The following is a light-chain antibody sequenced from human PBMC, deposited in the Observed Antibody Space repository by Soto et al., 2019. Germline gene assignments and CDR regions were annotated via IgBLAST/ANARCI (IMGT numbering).Light chain of an antibody. V-gene: IGLV2-14*01. CDR3: GSYTISRYV. J-gene: IGLJ1*01. CDR2: DFS. CDR1: SSEIGGYNF. Sequence: QSVLNQPSTVSGASGKLVPISCTGTSSEIGGYNFVFLYQKHPGKAPKLMIYDFSNRPSGVSNRFSGSKSGNTAFLTISGLHADFDANYCCGSYTISRYVFRTGTKDTDL.